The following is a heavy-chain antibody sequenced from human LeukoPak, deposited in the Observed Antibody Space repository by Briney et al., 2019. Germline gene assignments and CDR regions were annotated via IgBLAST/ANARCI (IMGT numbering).Heavy chain of an antibody. CDR2: INSDGTNT. D-gene: IGHD3-10*01. CDR1: GFALSTYW. V-gene: IGHV3-74*01. CDR3: TRAGPGSSYDC. Sequence: GVSLRLSCAASGFALSTYWMHWVRQAPGKGLVWVSLINSDGTNTIYADSVKGRFTISRDTAKNTLYLEMNRLRADDTAVYYCTRAGPGSSYDCWGQGTLVTVSS. J-gene: IGHJ4*02.